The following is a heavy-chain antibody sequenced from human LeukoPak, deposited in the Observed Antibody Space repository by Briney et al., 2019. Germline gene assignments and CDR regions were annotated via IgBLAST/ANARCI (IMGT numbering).Heavy chain of an antibody. CDR3: ARGSFYQLLPFDY. CDR2: ISSSSSYI. J-gene: IGHJ4*02. Sequence: GGSLRLSCAASGFTFSSYSMNWVRQAPGKGLEWVSSISSSSSYIYYADSVKGRFTISRDNAKNSLCLQMNSLRAEDTAVYYCARGSFYQLLPFDYWGQGTLVTVSS. V-gene: IGHV3-21*01. D-gene: IGHD2-2*01. CDR1: GFTFSSYS.